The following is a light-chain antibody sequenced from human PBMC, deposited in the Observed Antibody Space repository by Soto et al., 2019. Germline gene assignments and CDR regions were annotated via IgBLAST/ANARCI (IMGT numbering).Light chain of an antibody. J-gene: IGLJ1*01. Sequence: QSVLTQPASVSGSPGQSIIISCTGSSSDVGGYNFVSWYQQHPGKAPKLMIYEVTNRPSGVSHRFSGSQSGNTASLTISGLQAEDEADYYCSSYTSSNTLVFGTGTKVTVL. CDR1: SSDVGGYNF. CDR3: SSYTSSNTLV. CDR2: EVT. V-gene: IGLV2-14*01.